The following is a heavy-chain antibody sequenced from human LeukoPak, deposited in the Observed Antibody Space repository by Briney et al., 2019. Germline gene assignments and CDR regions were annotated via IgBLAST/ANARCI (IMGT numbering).Heavy chain of an antibody. V-gene: IGHV4-34*01. CDR3: ARGRKVYCSSVSCPGWLDP. CDR1: GESFSDYY. D-gene: IGHD6-13*01. CDR2: NNHTGAT. Sequence: SETLSLTCDASGESFSDYYWTWIRQSPGKGLEWIGGNNHTGATNYKSSLKRRVTMSVDTSKKQFSLKVTSATAAVTAIYFCARGRKVYCSSVSCPGWLDPWSQGTLVTVSS. J-gene: IGHJ5*02.